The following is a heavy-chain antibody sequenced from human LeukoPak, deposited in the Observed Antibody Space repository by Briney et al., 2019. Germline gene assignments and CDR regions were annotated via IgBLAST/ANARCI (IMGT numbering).Heavy chain of an antibody. CDR1: GFTFSSYS. J-gene: IGHJ4*02. D-gene: IGHD5-12*01. V-gene: IGHV3-23*01. CDR2: ISGSGGGT. Sequence: QTGGSLRLSCAASGFTFSSYSMNWVRQAPGKGLEWVSAISGSGGGTYYADSVKGRFTISRDNSKNTLFLEMNSLRAEDTAVYYCARVRDSGYSGYDLGDWGQGTLVTVSS. CDR3: ARVRDSGYSGYDLGD.